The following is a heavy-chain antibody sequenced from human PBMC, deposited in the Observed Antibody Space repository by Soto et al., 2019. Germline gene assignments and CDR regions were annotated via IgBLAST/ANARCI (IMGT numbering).Heavy chain of an antibody. J-gene: IGHJ5*01. D-gene: IGHD2-15*01. CDR1: GDSISTVDYF. V-gene: IGHV4-30-4*01. Sequence: SETLSLTCSVSGDSISTVDYFWAWIRQPPGQALEYIGYIYKSTTTYYNPSFEGRVAISLDTSKSQFSLTVTSVTAADTAVYFCARGRYCLTGRCFPNWFDSWGQGTLVTVS. CDR2: IYKSTTT. CDR3: ARGRYCLTGRCFPNWFDS.